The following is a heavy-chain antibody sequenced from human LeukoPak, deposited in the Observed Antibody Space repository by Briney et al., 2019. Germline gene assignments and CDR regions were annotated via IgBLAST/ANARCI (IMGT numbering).Heavy chain of an antibody. D-gene: IGHD6-13*01. J-gene: IGHJ4*02. CDR2: IKGDGGEE. V-gene: IGHV3-7*03. CDR3: TRDRAIAAAGTLY. CDR1: GFTFSDYW. Sequence: GGSLRLSCAASGFTFSDYWMGWVRQAPGKGLEWVANIKGDGGEEYYVDYVKGRFTISRDNAKNSLYLQMNSLRAEDTAVYYCTRDRAIAAAGTLYWGQGTLVIVSS.